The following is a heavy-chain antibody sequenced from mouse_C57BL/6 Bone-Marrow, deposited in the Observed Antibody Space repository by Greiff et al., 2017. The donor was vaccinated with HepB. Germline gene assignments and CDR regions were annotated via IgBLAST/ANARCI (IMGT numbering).Heavy chain of an antibody. D-gene: IGHD2-2*01. CDR1: GYSITSGYY. Sequence: EVQLVESGPGLVKPSQSLSLTCSVTGYSITSGYYWNWIRQFPGNKLEWMGYISYDGSNNYNPSLKNRISITRDTSKNQFFLKLNSVTTEDTATYYCARFMVTTDGYWYFDVWGTGTTVTVSS. CDR3: ARFMVTTDGYWYFDV. J-gene: IGHJ1*03. CDR2: ISYDGSN. V-gene: IGHV3-6*01.